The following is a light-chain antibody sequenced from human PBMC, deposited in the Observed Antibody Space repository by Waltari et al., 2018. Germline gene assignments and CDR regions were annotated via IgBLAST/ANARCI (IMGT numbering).Light chain of an antibody. J-gene: IGKJ1*01. Sequence: DIQMTQFPSTLSASVGDRLTITCRASQSINSWLAWYQQKPGKAPKLLIYKASSLESGCPSRFSGSGSGTEFTLTISSLQPDDFATYYCQQYNSYEWTFGQGTKVAIK. CDR3: QQYNSYEWT. CDR1: QSINSW. V-gene: IGKV1-5*03. CDR2: KAS.